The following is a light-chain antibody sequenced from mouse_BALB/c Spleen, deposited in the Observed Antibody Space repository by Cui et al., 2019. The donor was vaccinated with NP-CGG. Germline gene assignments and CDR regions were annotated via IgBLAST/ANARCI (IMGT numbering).Light chain of an antibody. J-gene: IGLJ1*01. CDR3: ALWYSNHWV. Sequence: QAVVTQESALTTSPGETVTLTCRSSTGAVIISNYANWVQEKPDHLFTGLIGGTNNRAPGVPARFSGSLIGDKAALTITGVQTEDEAIYFCALWYSNHWVFGGGTKLTVL. CDR2: GTN. CDR1: TGAVIISNY. V-gene: IGLV1*01.